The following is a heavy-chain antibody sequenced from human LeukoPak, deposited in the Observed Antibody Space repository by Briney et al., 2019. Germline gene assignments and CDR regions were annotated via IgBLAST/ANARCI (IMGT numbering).Heavy chain of an antibody. V-gene: IGHV3-23*01. CDR2: ISGSGGST. Sequence: GGSLRLSCAASGFTFSTYAMSWVRQAPGKGLEWVSAISGSGGSTYYADSVKGRFTISRDNSKNTLYLQMNSLRVEDSAVYYCARDWWFDPWGQGTLVTVSS. CDR3: ARDWWFDP. CDR1: GFTFSTYA. J-gene: IGHJ5*02.